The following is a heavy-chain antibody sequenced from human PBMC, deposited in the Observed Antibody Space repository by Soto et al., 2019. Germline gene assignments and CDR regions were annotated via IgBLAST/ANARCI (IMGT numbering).Heavy chain of an antibody. Sequence: TLSLTCAVSGGSISSSNWWSWVRQPPGKGLEWIGEIYHSGSTNYNPSLKSRVTISVDKSKNQFSLKLSSVTAADTAVYYCARDRLEAARGYYYGMDVWGQGTTVTVSS. CDR1: GGSISSSNW. J-gene: IGHJ6*02. CDR2: IYHSGST. D-gene: IGHD2-15*01. V-gene: IGHV4-4*02. CDR3: ARDRLEAARGYYYGMDV.